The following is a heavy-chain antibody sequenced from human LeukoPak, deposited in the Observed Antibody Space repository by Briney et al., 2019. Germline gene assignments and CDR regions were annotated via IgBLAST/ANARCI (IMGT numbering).Heavy chain of an antibody. J-gene: IGHJ5*02. D-gene: IGHD2-15*01. CDR3: ARAAPPARYCSGGSCYSGILFDP. Sequence: ASVKVSCKASGGTFSSYGISWVRQAPGQGLDWMGWISAYNGNTNYAQKLQGRVTMTTDTSTSTAYMELRSLRSDDTAVYYCARAAPPARYCSGGSCYSGILFDPWGQGTLVTVSS. CDR1: GGTFSSYG. V-gene: IGHV1-18*01. CDR2: ISAYNGNT.